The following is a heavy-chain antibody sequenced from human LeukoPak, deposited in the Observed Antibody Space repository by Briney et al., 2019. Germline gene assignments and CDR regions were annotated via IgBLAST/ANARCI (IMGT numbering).Heavy chain of an antibody. Sequence: PSETLSLTCTVSGGSISSGSYYWSWIRQPAGKGLEWIGRIYTSGSTNYNPSLKSRVTISVDTSKNQFSLKLSSVTAADTAVYYCARGVAAAGIAFDIWGQGTMVTVSS. D-gene: IGHD6-13*01. CDR1: GGSISSGSYY. CDR2: IYTSGST. J-gene: IGHJ3*02. CDR3: ARGVAAAGIAFDI. V-gene: IGHV4-61*02.